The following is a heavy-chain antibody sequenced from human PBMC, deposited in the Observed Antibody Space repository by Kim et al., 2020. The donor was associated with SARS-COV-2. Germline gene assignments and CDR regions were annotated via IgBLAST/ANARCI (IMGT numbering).Heavy chain of an antibody. CDR3: ARSSLCSSTSCYVDY. CDR1: GGSFSGYY. D-gene: IGHD2-2*01. J-gene: IGHJ4*02. V-gene: IGHV4-34*01. CDR2: INHSGST. Sequence: SETLSLTCAVYGGSFSGYYWSWIRQPPGKGLEWIGEINHSGSTNYNPSLKSRVTISVDTSKNQFSLKLSSVTAADTAVFYCARSSLCSSTSCYVDYWGQG.